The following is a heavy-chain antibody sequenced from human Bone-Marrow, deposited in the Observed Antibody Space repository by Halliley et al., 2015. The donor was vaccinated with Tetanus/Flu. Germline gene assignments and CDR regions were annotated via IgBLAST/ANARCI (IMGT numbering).Heavy chain of an antibody. V-gene: IGHV3-30*04. CDR1: GFTFRSYT. D-gene: IGHD1-26*01. Sequence: SLRLSCAASGFTFRSYTMHWVRQTPGKGLECVASISYDGTSEDYADAVQGRFTVSRDNFNNAMYLQMNNLRPDDSGLYYCARDGRHGREDGVDSWGQGTMVTVPS. CDR3: ARDGRHGREDGVDS. CDR2: ISYDGTSE. J-gene: IGHJ3*02.